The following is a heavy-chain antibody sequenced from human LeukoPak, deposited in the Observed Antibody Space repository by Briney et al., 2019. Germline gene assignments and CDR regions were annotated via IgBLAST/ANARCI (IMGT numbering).Heavy chain of an antibody. CDR2: IYTSGST. Sequence: PSETLSLTCAVSGGSISSYYWSWIRQPAGKGLEWIGRIYTSGSTNYNPSLKSRVTMSVDTSKNQFSLKLSSVTAADTAVYYCARFQAYYGSGSYYSQEVIWGQGTMVTVSS. J-gene: IGHJ3*02. CDR3: ARFQAYYGSGSYYSQEVI. CDR1: GGSISSYY. V-gene: IGHV4-4*07. D-gene: IGHD3-10*01.